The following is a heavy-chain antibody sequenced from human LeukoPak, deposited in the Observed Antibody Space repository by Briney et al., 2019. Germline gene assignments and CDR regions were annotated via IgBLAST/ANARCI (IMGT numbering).Heavy chain of an antibody. CDR2: TNHRSKWYS. V-gene: IGHV6-1*01. D-gene: IGHD6-6*01. J-gene: IGHJ3*02. CDR1: GDSVSSNSAG. CDR3: AREVSRSDAFDI. Sequence: SQTLSLTCVISGDSVSSNSAGWNWIRQSPSRGLEWLGRTNHRSKWYSDYAESVKSRIIITADTSKNQFSLRLSSVTPEDTAVYYCAREVSRSDAFDIWGQGTVVTVSS.